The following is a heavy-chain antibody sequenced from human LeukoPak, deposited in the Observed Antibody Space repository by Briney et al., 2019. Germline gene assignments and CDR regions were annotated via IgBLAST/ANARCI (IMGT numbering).Heavy chain of an antibody. CDR3: ARDHAGGYCSSTSCLV. Sequence: SETLSLTCTVSGGSISSSSYYWGWIRQPPGKGLEWIGSIYYSGSTYYNPSLKSRVTISVDTSKNQFSLKLSSVTAADTAVYYCARDHAGGYCSSTSCLVWGQGTLVTVSS. V-gene: IGHV4-39*07. CDR2: IYYSGST. CDR1: GGSISSSSYY. J-gene: IGHJ4*02. D-gene: IGHD2-2*01.